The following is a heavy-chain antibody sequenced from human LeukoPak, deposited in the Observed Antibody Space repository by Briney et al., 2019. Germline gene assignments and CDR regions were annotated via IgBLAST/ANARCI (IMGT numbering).Heavy chain of an antibody. CDR3: ARDRGYSYGPSFDFDY. J-gene: IGHJ4*02. V-gene: IGHV1-69*13. Sequence: ASVKVSCKASGGTFSSYAISWVRQAPGQGLEWMGGIIPIFGTASYAQKFQGRVTITADESTSTAYMELSSLRSEDTAVYYCARDRGYSYGPSFDFDYWGQGTLVTVSS. CDR1: GGTFSSYA. D-gene: IGHD5-18*01. CDR2: IIPIFGTA.